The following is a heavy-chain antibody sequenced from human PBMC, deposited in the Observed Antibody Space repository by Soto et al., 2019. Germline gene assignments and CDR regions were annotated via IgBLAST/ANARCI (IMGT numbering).Heavy chain of an antibody. CDR2: INPNGGGT. Sequence: QVQLVQSGAEVKKPGASVKVSCKASGYTFTDYYMHWVRQAPGQGLEWMGWINPNGGGTNYAQKFQGWVNMTRDPSISTAYMELSRLRSDDTAVYYCARFSLGVEYCGGDCSSVSRYGMDVWGQGTTVTVSS. V-gene: IGHV1-2*04. J-gene: IGHJ6*02. D-gene: IGHD2-21*02. CDR3: ARFSLGVEYCGGDCSSVSRYGMDV. CDR1: GYTFTDYY.